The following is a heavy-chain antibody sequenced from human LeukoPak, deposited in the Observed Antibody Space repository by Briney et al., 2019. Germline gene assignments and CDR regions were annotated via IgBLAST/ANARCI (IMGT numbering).Heavy chain of an antibody. D-gene: IGHD1-1*01. V-gene: IGHV4-59*01. CDR2: IYYSGST. CDR3: ARGRVSSSTWYSTYYYYFYMDV. J-gene: IGHJ6*03. Sequence: SETLSLTCTVSGGSISSYYWSWIRQPPGKGLEWIGYIYYSGSTNYKPSLKSRVTISVETSKNQFSLKLRSVTAADTAVYFCARGRVSSSTWYSTYYYYFYMDVWGKGTTVTVSS. CDR1: GGSISSYY.